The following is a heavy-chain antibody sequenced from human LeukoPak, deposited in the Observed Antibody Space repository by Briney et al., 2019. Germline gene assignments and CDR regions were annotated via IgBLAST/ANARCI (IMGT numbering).Heavy chain of an antibody. CDR2: ISAYNGNT. D-gene: IGHD2-2*01. J-gene: IGHJ6*02. CDR1: GYTFTSYG. CDR3: ARVLYCSGTSCSSYGMDV. Sequence: ASVKVSCKASGYTFTSYGISWVRQAPGQGLEWMGWISAYNGNTNYAQKLQGRVTMTTDTSTSTAYMELRSLRSDDTAVYYCARVLYCSGTSCSSYGMDVWGQGTTVTVSS. V-gene: IGHV1-18*01.